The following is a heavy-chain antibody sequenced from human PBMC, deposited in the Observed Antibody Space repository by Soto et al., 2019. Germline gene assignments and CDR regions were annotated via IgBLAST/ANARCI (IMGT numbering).Heavy chain of an antibody. J-gene: IGHJ6*02. D-gene: IGHD3-10*01. CDR2: ISSNGGST. Sequence: GGSLRLSCSASGFTFSSYAMHWVRQAPGKGLEYVSAISSNGGSTYYADSVKGRFTISRDNSKNTLYLQMSSLRAEDTAVYYCVKAYYYGSGSYYNGYYYGMDVWGQGTTVTVSS. CDR1: GFTFSSYA. V-gene: IGHV3-64D*06. CDR3: VKAYYYGSGSYYNGYYYGMDV.